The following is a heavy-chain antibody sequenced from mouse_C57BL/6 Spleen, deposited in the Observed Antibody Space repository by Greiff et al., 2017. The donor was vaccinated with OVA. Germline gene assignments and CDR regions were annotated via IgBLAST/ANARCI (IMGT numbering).Heavy chain of an antibody. CDR2: IDPETGGT. CDR3: GPGVPMDY. V-gene: IGHV1-15*01. J-gene: IGHJ4*01. Sequence: QVQLQQSGAELVRPGASVTLSCKASGYTFTDYEMHWVKQTPVHGLEWIGAIDPETGGTAYNQKFKGKAILTADKYSSTAYMELRSLTSEDSAVYYCGPGVPMDYWGQGTSVTVSS. CDR1: GYTFTDYE.